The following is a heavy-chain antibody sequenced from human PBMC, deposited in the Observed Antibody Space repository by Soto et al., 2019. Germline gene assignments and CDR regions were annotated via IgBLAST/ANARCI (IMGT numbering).Heavy chain of an antibody. CDR1: GFTFSSYA. V-gene: IGHV3-23*01. D-gene: IGHD4-4*01. CDR3: AKSSMAISNYICWFDP. Sequence: GGSLRLSCAASGFTFSSYAMSWVCLAPGKGLEWISAISGSGGSTYYADSVKGRFTISRDNSKNTLYMQMNSLRAEDTAVYYCAKSSMAISNYICWFDPWGQGTLVTVSS. J-gene: IGHJ5*02. CDR2: ISGSGGST.